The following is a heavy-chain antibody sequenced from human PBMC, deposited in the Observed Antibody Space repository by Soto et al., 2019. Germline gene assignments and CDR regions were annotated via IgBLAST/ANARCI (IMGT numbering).Heavy chain of an antibody. V-gene: IGHV3-33*01. CDR3: ARTPKSSPYYFDY. CDR2: IWYDGSNK. Sequence: QVQLVEPGGGVVQPGRSLRLSCAASGFTFSNYGMHWVRQAPGKGLEWVAVIWYDGSNKYYADSVKGRFTISRDSSKNTLYLQMNSLRAEDTAVYYCARTPKSSPYYFDYWGQGTLVTVSS. CDR1: GFTFSNYG. J-gene: IGHJ4*02.